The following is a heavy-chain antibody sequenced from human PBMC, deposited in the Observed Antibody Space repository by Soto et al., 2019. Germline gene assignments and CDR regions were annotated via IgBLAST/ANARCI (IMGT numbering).Heavy chain of an antibody. Sequence: ASVKVSCKASGYTFTRYTMNWVRQAPGQRLEWMGWINPDNGNTKSSQKFQDRVVITRDTSASTAYMDLSSLRSEDTAVYYCARGIATGQLDPWGQGTLVTVSS. CDR2: INPDNGNT. V-gene: IGHV1-3*01. CDR3: ARGIATGQLDP. CDR1: GYTFTRYT. J-gene: IGHJ5*02. D-gene: IGHD2-15*01.